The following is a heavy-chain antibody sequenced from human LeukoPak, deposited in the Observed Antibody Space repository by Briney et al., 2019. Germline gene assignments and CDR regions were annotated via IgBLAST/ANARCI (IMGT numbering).Heavy chain of an antibody. D-gene: IGHD5-18*01. Sequence: PGGSLRLSCAASGFTFSSYWMSWVRQAPGRGLEWVANINQDGSEKYYVDSGKGRFTISRDNAKNSLYLQMNSLRAEDTAVYYCARDTGYSYGYVFDCWGQGTLVTVSS. CDR3: ARDTGYSYGYVFDC. V-gene: IGHV3-7*01. CDR1: GFTFSSYW. J-gene: IGHJ4*02. CDR2: INQDGSEK.